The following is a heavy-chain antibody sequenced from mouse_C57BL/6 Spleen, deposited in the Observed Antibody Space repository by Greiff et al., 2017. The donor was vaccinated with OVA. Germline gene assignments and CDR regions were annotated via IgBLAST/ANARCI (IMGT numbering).Heavy chain of an antibody. D-gene: IGHD2-4*01. CDR3: ARLSPYDYEVLYYAMDY. J-gene: IGHJ4*01. V-gene: IGHV1-9*01. Sequence: QVQLKQSGAELMKPGASVKLSCKATGYTFTGSWIEWVKQRPGHGLEWIGEILPGSGSTNYNEKFKGKATFTADTSSNTAYMQLSSLTTEDSAIYYCARLSPYDYEVLYYAMDYWGQGTSVTVSS. CDR1: GYTFTGSW. CDR2: ILPGSGST.